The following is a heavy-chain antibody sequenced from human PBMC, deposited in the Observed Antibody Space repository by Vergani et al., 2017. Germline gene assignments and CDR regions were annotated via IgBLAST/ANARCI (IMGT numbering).Heavy chain of an antibody. D-gene: IGHD3-10*01. CDR1: GFSLSTSGMC. CDR2: IDWDDAK. Sequence: QVTLRESGPALVKPTQTLTLTCTFSGFSLSTSGMCVSWIRQPPGKALEFLARIDWDDAKYYSTSLKTRLTISKDTSTNQVVLTMTNMDPVDTATYYCAXRLWFGESHYGLDVWGQGTTVTVSS. J-gene: IGHJ6*02. V-gene: IGHV2-70*15. CDR3: AXRLWFGESHYGLDV.